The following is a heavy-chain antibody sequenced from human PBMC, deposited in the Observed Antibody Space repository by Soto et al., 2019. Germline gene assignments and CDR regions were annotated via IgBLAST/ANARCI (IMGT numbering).Heavy chain of an antibody. CDR1: GFIVRSNN. D-gene: IGHD6-13*01. V-gene: IGHV3-66*01. J-gene: IGHJ4*02. Sequence: GGSLRLSCAASGFIVRSNNMNWVRQAPGKGLEWVSAIYSGGSTYYADSVNGRFTFSRDNSKSTLYLQMNSLRAEDTAVYYCARSYSTDIAAVGYYFDYWGQGTLVTVSS. CDR2: IYSGGST. CDR3: ARSYSTDIAAVGYYFDY.